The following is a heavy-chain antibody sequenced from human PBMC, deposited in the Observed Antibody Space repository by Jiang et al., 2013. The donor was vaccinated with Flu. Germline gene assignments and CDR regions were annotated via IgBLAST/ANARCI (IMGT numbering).Heavy chain of an antibody. CDR1: RFAFSNYA. J-gene: IGHJ4*02. V-gene: IGHV3-23*01. D-gene: IGHD5-12*01. CDR2: ISGSGGST. CDR3: ARDGGRAYDDDY. Sequence: VQLLESGGGLVQPGGSLRLSCSASRFAFSNYAMTWVRQAPGKGLEWVSTISGSGGSTYYADSAKGRFTISRDNSKNTLYLRMNSLREEDTAVYYCARDGGRAYDDDYWGQGTLVTVSS.